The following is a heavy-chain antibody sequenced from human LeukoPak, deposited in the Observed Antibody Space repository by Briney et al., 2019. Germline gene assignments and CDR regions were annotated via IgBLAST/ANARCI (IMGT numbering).Heavy chain of an antibody. CDR3: ARLDEWELLSFDY. CDR1: GGSFCSRSYY. V-gene: IGHV4-39*01. Sequence: SETLSLTCSVSGGSFCSRSYYWGWIRQPPGKGLEWIGSIYYSGSTYYNPSLKSRVTISVDTSKNQFSLKLSSVTAADTAVYYCARLDEWELLSFDYWGQGTLVTVSS. J-gene: IGHJ4*02. CDR2: IYYSGST. D-gene: IGHD1-26*01.